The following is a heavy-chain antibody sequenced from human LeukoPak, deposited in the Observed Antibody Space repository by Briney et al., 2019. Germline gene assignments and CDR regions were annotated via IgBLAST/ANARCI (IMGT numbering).Heavy chain of an antibody. J-gene: IGHJ4*02. V-gene: IGHV4-34*01. CDR1: GGSFSGYY. CDR3: ARGTQQLVRWLDY. D-gene: IGHD6-13*01. CDR2: INHSGST. Sequence: SETLSLTCAVYGGSFSGYYWSWTRQPPGKGLEWIGEINHSGSTNYNPSLKSRVTISVDTSKNQFSLKLSSVTAADTAVYYCARGTQQLVRWLDYWGQGTLVTVSS.